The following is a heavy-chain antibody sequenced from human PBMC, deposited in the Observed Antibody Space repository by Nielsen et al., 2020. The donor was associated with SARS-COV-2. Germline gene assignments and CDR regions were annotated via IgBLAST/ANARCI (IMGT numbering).Heavy chain of an antibody. CDR2: ISYDGSNE. D-gene: IGHD2-2*02. V-gene: IGHV3-30*19. Sequence: GGSLRLPCAASGFTFSSYGMHWVRQAPGKGLEWMTIISYDGSNEHYADSVKGRFTVSRDNSKNLLYLQMNSLKHEDTAVYYCARETLDYTCSFVDCWGQGALVTVSS. CDR3: ARETLDYTCSFVDC. CDR1: GFTFSSYG. J-gene: IGHJ4*02.